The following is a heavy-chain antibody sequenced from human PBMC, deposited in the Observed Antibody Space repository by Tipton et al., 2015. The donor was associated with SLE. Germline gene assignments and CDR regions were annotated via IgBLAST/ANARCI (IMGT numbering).Heavy chain of an antibody. Sequence: SLRLSCAASGFTFSSYAMSWVRQTPGKGLEWVSRINSDGSSTSYADSVKGRFTISRDNAKNTVYLQMNSLRAEDTAVYYCASLLWFRVYYYGMDVWGQGTTVTVSS. J-gene: IGHJ6*02. CDR3: ASLLWFRVYYYGMDV. CDR1: GFTFSSYA. D-gene: IGHD3-10*01. CDR2: INSDGSST. V-gene: IGHV3-74*01.